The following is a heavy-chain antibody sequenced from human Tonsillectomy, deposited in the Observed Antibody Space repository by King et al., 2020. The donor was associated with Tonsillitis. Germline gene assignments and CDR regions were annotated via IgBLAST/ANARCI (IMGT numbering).Heavy chain of an antibody. J-gene: IGHJ4*02. Sequence: ITLKESGPTLVKPTQTLTLTCTFSGFSLTTSGVGVGWVRQPPGKALEWLALNYWDDDERYSPSLKSRLTITKDPSKNQVVLTMTNMDPVDTATYYCAHIAIDRAHDCWGQGTLVTVSS. V-gene: IGHV2-5*02. CDR2: NYWDDDE. CDR1: GFSLTTSGVG. CDR3: AHIAIDRAHDC. D-gene: IGHD1-14*01.